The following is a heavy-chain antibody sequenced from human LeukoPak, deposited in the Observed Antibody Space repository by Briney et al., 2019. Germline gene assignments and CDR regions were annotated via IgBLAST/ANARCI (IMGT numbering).Heavy chain of an antibody. D-gene: IGHD2-2*02. V-gene: IGHV1-46*01. CDR2: INPSGGST. CDR1: GYTFTSYY. Sequence: ASVKVSCKASGYTFTSYYMHWVREAPGQGLEWMGIINPSGGSTSYAQKVQGRVTMTRDMSTSTVYMELSSLRSEDTVVYYCARGYCSSTSCYTRGDYFDYWGQGTLVTVSS. J-gene: IGHJ4*02. CDR3: ARGYCSSTSCYTRGDYFDY.